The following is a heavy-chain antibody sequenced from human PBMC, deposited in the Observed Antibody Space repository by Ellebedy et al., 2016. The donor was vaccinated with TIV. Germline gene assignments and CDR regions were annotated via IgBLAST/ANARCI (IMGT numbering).Heavy chain of an antibody. J-gene: IGHJ4*02. CDR2: IMYDGSNR. CDR1: GFTFNIFA. CDR3: ARDVPEPGQGGWPPGYFFDL. Sequence: GESLKISCTASGFTFNIFAMHWVRLSPGRGLEWLGVIMYDGSNRYYTDFLEGRFTISRDNSKNTLHLQLNSLRPEDSAVYYCARDVPEPGQGGWPPGYFFDLWGQGTLVTVSS. D-gene: IGHD6-19*01. V-gene: IGHV3-30-3*01.